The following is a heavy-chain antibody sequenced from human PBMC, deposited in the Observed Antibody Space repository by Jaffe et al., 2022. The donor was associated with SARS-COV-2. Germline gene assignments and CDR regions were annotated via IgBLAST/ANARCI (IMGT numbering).Heavy chain of an antibody. V-gene: IGHV4-39*01. CDR2: INHSGST. J-gene: IGHJ5*02. CDR1: GDSISSDGHY. Sequence: QLQLQESGPGLVKPSETLSLTCIVSGDSISSDGHYWGWIRQPPGKGLEWIVVINHSGSTHYNPSLKSRVTISVDTSKNQFSLRLTSVTAADTAVYYCARYSGSSGWLDPWGQGTLVTVSS. D-gene: IGHD6-6*01. CDR3: ARYSGSSGWLDP.